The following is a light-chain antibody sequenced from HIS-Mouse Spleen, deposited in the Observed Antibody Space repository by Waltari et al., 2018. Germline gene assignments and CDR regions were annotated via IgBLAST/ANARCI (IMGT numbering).Light chain of an antibody. CDR3: QVWDSSSDRV. CDR1: NIGSKS. J-gene: IGLJ1*01. Sequence: SYVLTQPPSVSVAPGQTARITCGGNNIGSKSVNWYQQKPGQAPVVVVYDDSDRPSGIPERFSGSNSGNTATLTISRVEAGDEADYYCQVWDSSSDRVFGTGTKVTVL. CDR2: DDS. V-gene: IGLV3-21*02.